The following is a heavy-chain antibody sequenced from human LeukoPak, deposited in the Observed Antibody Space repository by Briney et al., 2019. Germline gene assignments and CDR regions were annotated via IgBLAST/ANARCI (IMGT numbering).Heavy chain of an antibody. J-gene: IGHJ4*02. D-gene: IGHD2-15*01. V-gene: IGHV1-8*01. CDR1: GYTFTSYD. CDR3: VAVVDTSFDY. CDR2: MKPKRGNT. Sequence: ASVKVSCKASGYTFTSYDINWVRQATGQGLEWIGWMKPKRGNTGYAQKFQGRVTMTRDTSISTAYMELSSLRSEDTAVYYCVAVVDTSFDYWGREPRSSSPQ.